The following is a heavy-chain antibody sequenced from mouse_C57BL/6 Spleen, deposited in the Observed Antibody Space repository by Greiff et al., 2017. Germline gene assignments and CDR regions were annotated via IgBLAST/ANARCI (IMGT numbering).Heavy chain of an antibody. V-gene: IGHV1-81*01. Sequence: QVQLQQSGAELARPGASVKLSCKASGYTFTSYGISWVKQRPGQGLEWIGDIYPRSGNTYYNEKFKGKATLTADKSSSTAYMELRSLTSEDSAVYFGARRLSITTVVATDAMDYWGQGTSVTVSS. CDR3: ARRLSITTVVATDAMDY. CDR1: GYTFTSYG. D-gene: IGHD1-1*01. CDR2: IYPRSGNT. J-gene: IGHJ4*01.